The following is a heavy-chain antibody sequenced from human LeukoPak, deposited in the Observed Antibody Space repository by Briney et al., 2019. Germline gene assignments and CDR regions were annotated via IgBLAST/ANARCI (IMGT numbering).Heavy chain of an antibody. D-gene: IGHD3-3*01. J-gene: IGHJ5*02. CDR1: GGSISSYY. CDR2: IYYSGST. V-gene: IGHV4-59*01. CDR3: ARRGGLRFLEWLLRWFDP. Sequence: SETLSLTCTVSGGSISSYYWSWIRQPPGKGLEWIGYIYYSGSTNYNPSLKSRVTISVDTSKNQFSLKLSSVTAADTAVYYCARRGGLRFLEWLLRWFDPWGQGTLVTVSS.